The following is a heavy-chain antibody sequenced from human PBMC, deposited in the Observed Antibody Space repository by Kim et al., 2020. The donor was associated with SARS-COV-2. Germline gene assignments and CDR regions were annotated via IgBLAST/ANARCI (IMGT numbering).Heavy chain of an antibody. D-gene: IGHD3-10*01. V-gene: IGHV4-31*03. CDR2: IYYSGST. CDR3: AREDPRGDGSGSYWTRGTIFDS. Sequence: SETLSLTCTVSGASISSGGYYWSWIRQHPGKGLEWIGYIYYSGSTYYNPSLKSRVAISVDTSKNQFSLHLNSVTAADTAVYYCAREDPRGDGSGSYWTRGTIFDSLGQGTLVTVSS. CDR1: GASISSGGYY. J-gene: IGHJ4*02.